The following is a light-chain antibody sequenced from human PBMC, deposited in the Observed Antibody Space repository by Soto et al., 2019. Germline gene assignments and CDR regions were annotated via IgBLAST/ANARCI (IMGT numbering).Light chain of an antibody. CDR1: QSVLYSSDNKNY. V-gene: IGKV4-1*01. CDR3: QQSHTPPLT. Sequence: DIVMTQSPDSLAVSLGERATINCKSSQSVLYSSDNKNYLTWYQQKPGQPPKLLIYWASTRESGVPDRFSGSGSGTDFTLTISSLHPEDFATYFCQQSHTPPLTFGGGTKVEIK. CDR2: WAS. J-gene: IGKJ4*01.